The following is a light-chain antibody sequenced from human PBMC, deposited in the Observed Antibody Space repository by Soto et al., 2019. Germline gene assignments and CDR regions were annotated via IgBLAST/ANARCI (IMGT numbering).Light chain of an antibody. V-gene: IGKV3-11*01. CDR1: QSVSSY. CDR3: QQRSNWPPIT. Sequence: EIVLTQSPGTLSLSPGERATLSCRASQSVSSYLAWYQQKPGQAPRLLIYDASNRATGIPARFGGSGSGTDFTLIISSLEPEDFAVYYCQQRSNWPPITFGQGTRLEIK. CDR2: DAS. J-gene: IGKJ5*01.